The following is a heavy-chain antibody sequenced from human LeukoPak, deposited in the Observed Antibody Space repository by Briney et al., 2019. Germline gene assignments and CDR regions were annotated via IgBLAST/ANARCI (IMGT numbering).Heavy chain of an antibody. CDR1: GGTFSSYA. D-gene: IGHD4-23*01. J-gene: IGHJ4*02. V-gene: IGHV1-69*13. Sequence: VASVKVSCKASGGTFSSYAISWVRQAPGQGLEWMGGIIPIFGTANYAQKFQGRVTITADESTSTAYMELSSLRSEDTAVYYCARSTVVTPRSYYFDYWGQGTLVTVSS. CDR3: ARSTVVTPRSYYFDY. CDR2: IIPIFGTA.